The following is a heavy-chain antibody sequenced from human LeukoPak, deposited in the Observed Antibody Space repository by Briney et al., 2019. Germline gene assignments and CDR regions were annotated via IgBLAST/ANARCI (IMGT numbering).Heavy chain of an antibody. D-gene: IGHD5-18*01. V-gene: IGHV4-34*01. CDR2: INHSGST. J-gene: IGHJ6*03. CDR3: ARDSDSYGYYYMDV. CDR1: GGPFSGYY. Sequence: PSETLSLTCAVYGGPFSGYYWSWIRQPPGKGLEWIGEINHSGSTNCNPSLKSRVTISVDTPKNQFSLRLSSVTAAGTAVYFCARDSDSYGYYYMDVWGKGTTVTVSS.